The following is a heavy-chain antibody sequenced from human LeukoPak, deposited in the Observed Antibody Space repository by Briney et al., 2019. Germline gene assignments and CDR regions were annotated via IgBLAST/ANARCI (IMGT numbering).Heavy chain of an antibody. CDR2: INRDGSST. D-gene: IGHD3-22*01. V-gene: IGHV3-74*01. J-gene: IGHJ4*02. Sequence: GGSLRLSCAASGFTFSSYWMHWVRQAPGKGLVWVSRINRDGSSTSYADSVKGRFTISRDNAKNTLYLQMNSLRAEDTAVYYCARYYYDSSGYYLDYWGQGTLVTVS. CDR1: GFTFSSYW. CDR3: ARYYYDSSGYYLDY.